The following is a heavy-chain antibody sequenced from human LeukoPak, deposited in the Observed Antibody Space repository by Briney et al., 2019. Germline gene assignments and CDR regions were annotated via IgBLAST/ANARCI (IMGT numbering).Heavy chain of an antibody. CDR3: ATRSSTLAAACCFDD. V-gene: IGHV4-34*01. Sequence: SETLSLTCAGHGESFSAYFWSSIRQVPGKGLEWIGEIDHRGSSNYNPPLKSRATISVDTSKNHFSLSLTSVTAADTAVYYCATRSSTLAAACCFDDWGQGTVVTVSS. D-gene: IGHD6-13*01. CDR1: GESFSAYF. J-gene: IGHJ4*03. CDR2: IDHRGSS.